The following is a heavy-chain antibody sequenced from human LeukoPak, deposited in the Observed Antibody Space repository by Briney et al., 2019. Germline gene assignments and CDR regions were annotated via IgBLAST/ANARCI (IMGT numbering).Heavy chain of an antibody. CDR1: GFTLSRNG. CDR2: IWYDGSKK. D-gene: IGHD6-19*01. Sequence: GGSVRLSCGASGFTLSRNGMHWVRQAPGKGLEWVGDIWYDGSKKYYADSVKGRFTISRDISKNTVYLQMDSLRAEDTAVYYCARDHSGWYVDYWGQGTLVTVSS. CDR3: ARDHSGWYVDY. V-gene: IGHV3-33*01. J-gene: IGHJ4*02.